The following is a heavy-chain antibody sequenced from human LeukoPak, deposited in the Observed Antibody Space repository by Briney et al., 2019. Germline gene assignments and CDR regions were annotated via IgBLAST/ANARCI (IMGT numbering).Heavy chain of an antibody. D-gene: IGHD3-10*01. CDR3: ARGLWTPYYYYYGMDV. CDR2: INHSGST. J-gene: IGHJ6*02. V-gene: IGHV4-34*01. CDR1: GXSFSGYY. Sequence: SETLSLTCAVYGXSFSGYYGSWIRQPPGKGLEWIGEINHSGSTNYNPSLKSRVTISVDTSKNQFSLKLSSVTAADTAVYYCARGLWTPYYYYYGMDVRGQGTTVTVSS.